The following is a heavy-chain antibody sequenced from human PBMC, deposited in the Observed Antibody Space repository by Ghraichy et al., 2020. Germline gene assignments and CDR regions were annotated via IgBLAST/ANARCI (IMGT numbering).Heavy chain of an antibody. CDR1: GFTVSSNY. CDR3: ARSRTLCSSTSCSVGGFDY. CDR2: IYSGGST. D-gene: IGHD2-2*01. Sequence: GGSLRLSCAASGFTVSSNYMSWVRQAPGKGLEWVSVIYSGGSTYYADSVKGRFTISRDNSKNTLYLQMNSLRAEDTAVYYCARSRTLCSSTSCSVGGFDYWGQGTLVTVSS. J-gene: IGHJ4*02. V-gene: IGHV3-53*01.